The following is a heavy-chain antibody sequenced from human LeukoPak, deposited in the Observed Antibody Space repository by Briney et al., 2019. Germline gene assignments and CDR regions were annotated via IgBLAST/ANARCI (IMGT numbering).Heavy chain of an antibody. V-gene: IGHV3-43D*04. J-gene: IGHJ4*02. CDR1: GFALGDYA. CDR2: ISRDGRNT. D-gene: IGHD1-1*01. Sequence: PGESLRLSCAASGFALGDYAMHWVRQAPGTGLEWVALISRDGRNTHYADSVKGRFTVSRDDSMNSLYLHMNSLRREDTALYYCAKDDSTGTYDEPYWGQGTPVTVSS. CDR3: AKDDSTGTYDEPY.